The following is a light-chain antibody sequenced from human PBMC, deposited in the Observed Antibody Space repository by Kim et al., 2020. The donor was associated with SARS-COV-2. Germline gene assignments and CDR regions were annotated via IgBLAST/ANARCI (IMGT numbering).Light chain of an antibody. CDR2: QDR. CDR3: QAWDSSTANWV. Sequence: SYELTQPPSVSVSPGQSASITCSGDKLGETYAFWYQQKPGQSPVLVIYQDRKRPSGIPERFSGSNSGNTATLTISGTQAMDEADYYCQAWDSSTANWVFGGGTQLTVL. J-gene: IGLJ3*02. V-gene: IGLV3-1*01. CDR1: KLGETY.